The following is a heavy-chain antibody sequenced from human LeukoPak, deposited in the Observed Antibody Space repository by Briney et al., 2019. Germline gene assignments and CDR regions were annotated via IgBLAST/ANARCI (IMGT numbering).Heavy chain of an antibody. Sequence: RASVKVSCKASGYTFTGYYMHWVRQAPGQGLEWMGWINPNSGGTNYAQKFQGRVTMTRDTSISTAYMELSRLRSEDMAVYYCARGSAYAPDAFDIWGQGTMVTVSS. CDR1: GYTFTGYY. CDR3: ARGSAYAPDAFDI. CDR2: INPNSGGT. D-gene: IGHD3-16*01. J-gene: IGHJ3*02. V-gene: IGHV1-2*02.